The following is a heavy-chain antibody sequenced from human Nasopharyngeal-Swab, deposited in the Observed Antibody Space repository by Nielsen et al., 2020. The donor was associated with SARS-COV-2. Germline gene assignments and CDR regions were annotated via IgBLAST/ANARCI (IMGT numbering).Heavy chain of an antibody. V-gene: IGHV3-23*01. Sequence: VRQAPGKGLEWVSAISGSGGSTYYADSVKGRFPISRDNSKNTLYLQMNSLRAEDTAVYYCANLPIVATSLDYWGQGTLVTVSS. CDR2: ISGSGGST. J-gene: IGHJ4*02. CDR3: ANLPIVATSLDY. D-gene: IGHD5-12*01.